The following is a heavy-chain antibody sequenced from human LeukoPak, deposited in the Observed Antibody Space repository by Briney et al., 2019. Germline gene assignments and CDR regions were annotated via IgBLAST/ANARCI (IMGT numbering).Heavy chain of an antibody. CDR3: ARARSGDGFNLDY. CDR1: GFTFSRYG. D-gene: IGHD5-24*01. Sequence: GGSLRLSCAASGFTFSRYGMHWVRQAPSKGLEWLAVISYDGTDKYYADSVKGRFTISRDNSKNTLYLQMNSLRAEDTAVYFCARARSGDGFNLDYWGQGTLVTVSS. CDR2: ISYDGTDK. V-gene: IGHV3-33*01. J-gene: IGHJ4*02.